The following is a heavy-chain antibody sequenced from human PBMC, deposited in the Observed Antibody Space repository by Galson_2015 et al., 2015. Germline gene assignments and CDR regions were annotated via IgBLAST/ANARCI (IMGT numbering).Heavy chain of an antibody. CDR1: GFTFSSYG. J-gene: IGHJ4*02. D-gene: IGHD5-12*01. Sequence: SLRLSCAGSGFTFSSYGLSWVRQAPGKGLEWVSYISDSGSNTYYADSVKGRFTISRDNSRNTQYLQMNSLRAEDTAVYYCVKARSAGGGRIVAGFDSWGQGTLVTVSS. CDR2: ISDSGSNT. V-gene: IGHV3-23*01. CDR3: VKARSAGGGRIVAGFDS.